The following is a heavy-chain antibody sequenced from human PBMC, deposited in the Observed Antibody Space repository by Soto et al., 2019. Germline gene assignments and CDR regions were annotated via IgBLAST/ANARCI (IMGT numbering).Heavy chain of an antibody. D-gene: IGHD3-10*01. J-gene: IGHJ6*02. CDR3: AREKKRPQGSGTLYYCCGRDV. CDR2: ISSSSNYI. Sequence: EVQVVESGGGLVQPGGSLRLSCAASGFTFSSYTMNWVRQAPGKGLEWVSAISSSSNYINYAYSLKGPFTISRDNAKNSVDLQMNSLRAVDCAVYHGAREKKRPQGSGTLYYCCGRDVGGQWTTFTVSS. CDR1: GFTFSSYT. V-gene: IGHV3-21*01.